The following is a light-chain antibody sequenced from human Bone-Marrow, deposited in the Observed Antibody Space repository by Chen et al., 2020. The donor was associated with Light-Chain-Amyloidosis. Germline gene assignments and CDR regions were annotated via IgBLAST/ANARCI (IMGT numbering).Light chain of an antibody. CDR3: SSYTITSTLV. CDR1: SSDVGGDNH. Sequence: QFALTQPASVSGSPGQSITISCTGTSSDVGGDNHVSWYQQHPDKAPKLMIYEITNRPSWVPDRWSGTKSDNTASLTISGLQTEDDADYFCSSYTITSTLVFGSGTRVTVL. J-gene: IGLJ1*01. CDR2: EIT. V-gene: IGLV2-14*01.